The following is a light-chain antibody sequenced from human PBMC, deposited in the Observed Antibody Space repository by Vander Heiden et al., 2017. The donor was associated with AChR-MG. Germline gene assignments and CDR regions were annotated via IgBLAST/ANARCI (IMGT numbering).Light chain of an antibody. CDR2: TAS. Sequence: EIVLTQSPATLSLSPGERATLSCRASQSVFNTYLAWYQQKPGQPPRLLIYTASSRATGIPDRFSGSGSGTDFTLTISRLEPEDFAVYYCQQYGSSPFTFGPGTKVDIK. J-gene: IGKJ3*01. CDR3: QQYGSSPFT. CDR1: QSVFNTY. V-gene: IGKV3-20*01.